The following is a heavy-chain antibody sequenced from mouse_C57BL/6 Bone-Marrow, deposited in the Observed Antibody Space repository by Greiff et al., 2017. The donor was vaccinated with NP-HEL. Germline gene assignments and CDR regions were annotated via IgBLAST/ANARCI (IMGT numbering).Heavy chain of an antibody. CDR3: ARFFYYYGGCLAF. Sequence: QVQLQQPGAELVKPGASVKLSCKASGYTFTSYWMHWVKQRPGQGLEWIGMIHPNSGSTNYNEKFKSKATLTVDKSSSTAYMQLSSLTSEDSAVLYCARFFYYYGGCLAFWGQGTLVTVSS. J-gene: IGHJ3*01. CDR1: GYTFTSYW. D-gene: IGHD1-1*01. CDR2: IHPNSGST. V-gene: IGHV1-64*01.